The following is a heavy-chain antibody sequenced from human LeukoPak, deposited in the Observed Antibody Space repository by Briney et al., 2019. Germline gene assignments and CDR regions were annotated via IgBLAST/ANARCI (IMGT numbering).Heavy chain of an antibody. V-gene: IGHV4-34*01. D-gene: IGHD3-22*01. CDR1: GGSFSGYY. CDR3: ASLTTADAFDI. J-gene: IGHJ3*02. Sequence: SETLSLTCAVYGGSFSGYYWSWIRQPPGKGLEWIGEINHSGSTNYNPSLKSRVTISVDTSKNQFSLKVSSVTAADTAVYYCASLTTADAFDIWGQGTMVTASS. CDR2: INHSGST.